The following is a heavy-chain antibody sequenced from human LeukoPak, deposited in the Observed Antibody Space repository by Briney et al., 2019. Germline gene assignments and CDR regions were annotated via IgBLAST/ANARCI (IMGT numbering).Heavy chain of an antibody. V-gene: IGHV3-30*02. Sequence: PGGSLRLSCAASGFTFSSYGMNWVRQAPGKGLEWVAIIWYDGTNKYYADSVKGRFTISRDNSKNTLYLQMNSLRAEDTAVYYCARDRQAWYTHFDYWGQGTLVTVSS. D-gene: IGHD1-14*01. J-gene: IGHJ4*02. CDR2: IWYDGTNK. CDR3: ARDRQAWYTHFDY. CDR1: GFTFSSYG.